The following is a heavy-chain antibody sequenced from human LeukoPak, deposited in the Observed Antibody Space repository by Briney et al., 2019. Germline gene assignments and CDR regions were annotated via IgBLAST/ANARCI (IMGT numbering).Heavy chain of an antibody. CDR3: ARDSRWPYGSGSGHMDV. D-gene: IGHD3-10*01. Sequence: GASVKVSCKASGYTFTSYGISWVRQAPGQGLEWMGWSSAYNGNTNYAQKLQGRVTMTTDTSTSTAYMELSSLRSEDTAVYYCARDSRWPYGSGSGHMDVWGKGTTVTVSS. CDR2: SSAYNGNT. V-gene: IGHV1-18*01. J-gene: IGHJ6*03. CDR1: GYTFTSYG.